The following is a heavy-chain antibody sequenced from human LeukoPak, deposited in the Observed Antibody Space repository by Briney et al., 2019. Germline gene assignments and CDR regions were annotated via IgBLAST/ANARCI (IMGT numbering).Heavy chain of an antibody. CDR3: ARGTAQLFFDY. D-gene: IGHD5-18*01. J-gene: IGHJ4*02. CDR1: GGSISSYY. V-gene: IGHV4-59*01. Sequence: SETLSLTCTVSGGSISSYYWSWILQPPGKGLEWIGYIYYSGSTNYNPSLKSRVTISVDTSKNQFSLKLSSVTAADTAVYYCARGTAQLFFDYWGQGTLVTVSS. CDR2: IYYSGST.